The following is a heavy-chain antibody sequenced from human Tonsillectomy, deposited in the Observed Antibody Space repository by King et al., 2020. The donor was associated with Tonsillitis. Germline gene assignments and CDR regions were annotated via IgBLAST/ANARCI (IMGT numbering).Heavy chain of an antibody. CDR1: GFTFSSYA. V-gene: IGHV3-30*04. CDR2: ISYDGSNK. J-gene: IGHJ3*02. Sequence: VQLVESGGGVVQPGRSLRLSCAASGFTFSSYAMHWVRQAPGKGLEWVAVISYDGSNKYYADSVKGRFTISRDNSKITLYLQMNSLRAEDTAVYYCARGPCSSTSCYRDAFDIWGQGTMVTVSS. D-gene: IGHD2-2*01. CDR3: ARGPCSSTSCYRDAFDI.